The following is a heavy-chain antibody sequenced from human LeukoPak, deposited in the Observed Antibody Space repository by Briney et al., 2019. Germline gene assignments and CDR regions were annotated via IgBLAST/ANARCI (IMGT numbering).Heavy chain of an antibody. Sequence: ASVKVSCKASGGTFSSYAISWVRQAPGQGLQWMGRFIPIFGTANYAQKFQGRVTITADESTSTAYRELSSLRSEDTAVYYCARSYLGQSTAAIRLQYNWFDPWGQGTLVTVSS. J-gene: IGHJ5*02. CDR1: GGTFSSYA. V-gene: IGHV1-69*15. D-gene: IGHD2-2*02. CDR3: ARSYLGQSTAAIRLQYNWFDP. CDR2: FIPIFGTA.